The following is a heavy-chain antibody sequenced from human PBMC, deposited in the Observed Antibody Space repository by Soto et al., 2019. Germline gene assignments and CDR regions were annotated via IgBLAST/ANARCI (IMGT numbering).Heavy chain of an antibody. D-gene: IGHD3-3*01. J-gene: IGHJ6*02. CDR3: ARVERYHSYDFWSGYPYYSYYYDMDV. CDR1: GDSVSSNSAA. CDR2: TYYRSKWYN. V-gene: IGHV6-1*01. Sequence: SQTLSLTCAISGDSVSSNSAAWNRIRQSPSRGLEWLGRTYYRSKWYNDYAVSVKSRITINPDTSKNQFSLQLNSVTPEDTAVYYCARVERYHSYDFWSGYPYYSYYYDMDVWRQGTTVTVSS.